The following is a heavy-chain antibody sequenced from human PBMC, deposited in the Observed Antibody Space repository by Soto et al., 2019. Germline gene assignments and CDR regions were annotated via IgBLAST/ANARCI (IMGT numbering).Heavy chain of an antibody. D-gene: IGHD1-26*01. J-gene: IGHJ4*02. CDR1: GFTFSSFW. CDR3: VRDRSGSYLEGFDY. CDR2: IKHDGSEK. V-gene: IGHV3-7*01. Sequence: LRLSCAASGFTFSSFWMTWVRQAPGKGLEWVANIKHDGSEKYYVESVKGRFTISRDNARNSLFLEMKSLRSEDTAVYSCVRDRSGSYLEGFDYWGQGTLVTVSS.